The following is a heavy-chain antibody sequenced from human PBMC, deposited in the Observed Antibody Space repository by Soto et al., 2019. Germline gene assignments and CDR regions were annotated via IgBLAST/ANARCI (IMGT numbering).Heavy chain of an antibody. Sequence: SEPLSLTCTVSGGSISSSSYYWGWIRQPPGKGLEWIGSIYYSGSTYYNPSLKSRVTISVDTSKNQFSLKLSSVTAADTAVYYCARQFIGIVATITYYYGMDVWGQGTTVTVSS. D-gene: IGHD5-12*01. CDR3: ARQFIGIVATITYYYGMDV. V-gene: IGHV4-39*01. CDR1: GGSISSSSYY. J-gene: IGHJ6*02. CDR2: IYYSGST.